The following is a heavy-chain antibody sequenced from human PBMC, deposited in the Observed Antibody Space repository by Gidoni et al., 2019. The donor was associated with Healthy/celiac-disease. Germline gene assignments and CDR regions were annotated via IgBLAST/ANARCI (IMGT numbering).Heavy chain of an antibody. CDR2: INPSGGST. CDR3: ARDGTLDYYGSGSRY. Sequence: QVQLVQSGAEVKKPGASVKVSCKASGYTFTSYYMHWVRQAPGQGLEWMGIINPSGGSTSYAQKFQGRVTMTRDTSTSTVYMELSSLRSEDTAVYYCARDGTLDYYGSGSRYWGQGTLVTVSS. CDR1: GYTFTSYY. V-gene: IGHV1-46*01. D-gene: IGHD3-10*01. J-gene: IGHJ4*02.